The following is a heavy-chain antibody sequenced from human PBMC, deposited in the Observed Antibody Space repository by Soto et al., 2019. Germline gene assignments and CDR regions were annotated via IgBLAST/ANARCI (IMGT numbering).Heavy chain of an antibody. V-gene: IGHV4-39*01. CDR1: GGAISGSSYY. CDR3: ARASLVPAALHEAFRF. D-gene: IGHD2-2*01. Sequence: QLQLQETGPGLVKPSETLSLTCTVCGGAISGSSYYWGWIRQPPGKGLEWIASIYYSGTNYYNPSIKSRVTISVATSKRQCSLRLRSMAATDTAVYFCARASLVPAALHEAFRFWGQGTMVTGSS. CDR2: IYYSGTN. J-gene: IGHJ3*01.